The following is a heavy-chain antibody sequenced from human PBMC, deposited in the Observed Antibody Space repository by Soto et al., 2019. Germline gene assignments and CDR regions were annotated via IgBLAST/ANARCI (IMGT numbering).Heavy chain of an antibody. CDR3: AREDDYYAFDI. D-gene: IGHD3-22*01. CDR2: IHYSGST. V-gene: IGHV4-59*12. J-gene: IGHJ4*02. CDR1: GGSIRPYY. Sequence: PSETLSLTCNVSGGSIRPYYWNWVRLPPGKGLEWIGYIHYSGSTSYNPSPKSRLTMTVDTSKNQFTLRLTSVTAADTAFYYCAREDDYYAFDIWGQGALVTVSS.